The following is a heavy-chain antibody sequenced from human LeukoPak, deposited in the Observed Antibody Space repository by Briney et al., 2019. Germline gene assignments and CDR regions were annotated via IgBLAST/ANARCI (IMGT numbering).Heavy chain of an antibody. D-gene: IGHD6-13*01. CDR3: ASEVKQQLVDWFDL. CDR1: GGTFSSYA. V-gene: IGHV1-69*13. CDR2: IIPIFGTT. Sequence: SVTVSCTASGGTFSSYAISWVRQAPGQGLEWMGGIIPIFGTTNYAQKFQGRVTITADESTSTAYMELSSLRSEDTAVYYCASEVKQQLVDWFDLWGQGTLVTVSS. J-gene: IGHJ5*02.